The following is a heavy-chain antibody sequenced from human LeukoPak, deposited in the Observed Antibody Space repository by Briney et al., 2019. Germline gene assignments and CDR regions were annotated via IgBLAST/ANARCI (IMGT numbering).Heavy chain of an antibody. CDR1: GYTFTGNY. V-gene: IGHV1-2*02. J-gene: IGHJ6*03. CDR3: VRVFHPYYYDSRSYKVVSDYYYYYMDV. CDR2: INPKNGGT. Sequence: GASVKVSCKASGYTFTGNYIHWVRQAPGQGLEWMGWINPKNGGTIYAPKFQGRVTMTRDTSISTAYMEVSRLRSEDTAVYFCVRVFHPYYYDSRSYKVVSDYYYYYMDVWGKGTTVTVSS. D-gene: IGHD3-22*01.